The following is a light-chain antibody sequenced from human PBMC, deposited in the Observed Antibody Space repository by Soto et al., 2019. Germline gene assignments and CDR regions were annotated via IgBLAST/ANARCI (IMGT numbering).Light chain of an antibody. V-gene: IGKV3-11*01. Sequence: EIVLTQSPATLSLSPGERATLSCRASQSVGSYLAWYQQTPGQAPRLLIQDASNRATGIPARFSGSGSGTDFTLTISSLEPDDCAVYYCQQRSNWSMYTFGQGTKLEIK. J-gene: IGKJ2*01. CDR3: QQRSNWSMYT. CDR2: DAS. CDR1: QSVGSY.